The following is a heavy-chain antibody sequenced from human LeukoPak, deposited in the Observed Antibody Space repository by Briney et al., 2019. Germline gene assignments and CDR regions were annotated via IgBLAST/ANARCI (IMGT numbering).Heavy chain of an antibody. CDR1: GGTFSSYA. Sequence: SVKVSCKASGGTFSSYAISWVRQAPGQGLEWMGGIIPIFGTANYAQKFQGRVTITADKSTSTAYMELSSLRSEDTAVYYCARDLRYYYDSDGYYQEGHYFDYWGQGTLVTVSS. V-gene: IGHV1-69*06. J-gene: IGHJ4*02. CDR2: IIPIFGTA. D-gene: IGHD3-22*01. CDR3: ARDLRYYYDSDGYYQEGHYFDY.